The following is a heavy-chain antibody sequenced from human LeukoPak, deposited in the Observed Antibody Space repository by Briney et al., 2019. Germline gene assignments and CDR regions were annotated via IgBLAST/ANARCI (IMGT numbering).Heavy chain of an antibody. V-gene: IGHV4-39*07. CDR2: IYYSGST. J-gene: IGHJ6*03. D-gene: IGHD3-10*01. CDR3: ARDLHGSGSLYYYYYMDV. Sequence: PSETLSLTCSVSGGSVSGTNYYWAWIRQPPEKGLEWIGTIYYSGSTYYNVSLKSRVTISVDTSKNQFSLKLSSVTAADTAVYYCARDLHGSGSLYYYYYMDVWGKGTTVTISS. CDR1: GGSVSGTNYY.